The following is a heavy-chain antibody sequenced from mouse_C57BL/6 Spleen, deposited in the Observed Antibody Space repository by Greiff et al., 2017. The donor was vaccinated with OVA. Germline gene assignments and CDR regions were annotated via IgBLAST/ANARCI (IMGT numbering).Heavy chain of an antibody. V-gene: IGHV1-82*01. D-gene: IGHD4-1*01. J-gene: IGHJ2*01. CDR2: IYPGDGDT. CDR3: ARGTGSLDY. CDR1: GYAFSSSW. Sequence: VEPGASVKISCKASGYAFSSSWMNWVKQRPGKGLEWIGRIYPGDGDTNYNGKFKGKATLTADKSSSTAYMQLSSLTSEDSAVYFCARGTGSLDYWGQGTTLTVSS.